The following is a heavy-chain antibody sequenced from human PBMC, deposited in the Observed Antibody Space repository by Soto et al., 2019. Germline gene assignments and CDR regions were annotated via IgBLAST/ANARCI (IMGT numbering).Heavy chain of an antibody. J-gene: IGHJ4*02. V-gene: IGHV1-18*01. Sequence: GASGKVSCKASGYTFTSYGISWVRQAPGQGLEWMGWIGAYNGNTNYAQKLQGRVTMTTDTSTSTAYMELRSLRSDDTAVYYCARAQPYYYDSSGYYYPGYWGQGTLVTVSS. CDR1: GYTFTSYG. CDR2: IGAYNGNT. D-gene: IGHD3-22*01. CDR3: ARAQPYYYDSSGYYYPGY.